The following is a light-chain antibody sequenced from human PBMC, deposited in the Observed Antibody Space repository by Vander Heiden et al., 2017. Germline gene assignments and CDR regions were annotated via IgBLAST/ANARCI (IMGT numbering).Light chain of an antibody. CDR2: DNN. CDR1: SSNIGNNY. CDR3: GTWDSSLSAGRV. V-gene: IGLV1-51*01. J-gene: IGLJ2*01. Sequence: QSVLTQPPSVPAAPGQKVTISCSGSSSNIGNNYVSWYQQLPGTAPNLLIYDNNKRPSGIPDRFSGSKSGTSATLGITGLQTGDEADYYCGTWDSSLSAGRVFGGGTKLTVL.